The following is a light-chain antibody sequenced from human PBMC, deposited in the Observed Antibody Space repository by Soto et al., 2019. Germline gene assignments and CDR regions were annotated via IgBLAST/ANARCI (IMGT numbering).Light chain of an antibody. CDR2: EGS. Sequence: QSALTQPPSASGSPGQSVTISCTGTSSDVGGYKYVSWYQQYPGKAPKLMIYEGSNRPSGVPDRFSGSKSGNTTSLTVSGLQAEDEADYYCSSYAGSNNFVFGTGTKLTVL. J-gene: IGLJ1*01. CDR1: SSDVGGYKY. V-gene: IGLV2-8*01. CDR3: SSYAGSNNFV.